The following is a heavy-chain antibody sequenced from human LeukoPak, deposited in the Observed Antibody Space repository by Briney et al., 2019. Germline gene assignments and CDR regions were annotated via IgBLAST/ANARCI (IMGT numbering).Heavy chain of an antibody. CDR1: GFPFSSYG. CDR2: IRYDGSNK. CDR3: AKVGHRVVVVPAAIYAFDI. D-gene: IGHD2-2*01. V-gene: IGHV3-30*02. Sequence: GGSLRLSCAASGFPFSSYGMHWVRQAPCKGLEWVAFIRYDGSNKYYADSVKGRFTISRDNSKNTLYLQMNSRRAEDTAVYYCAKVGHRVVVVPAAIYAFDIWGQGTMVTVSS. J-gene: IGHJ3*02.